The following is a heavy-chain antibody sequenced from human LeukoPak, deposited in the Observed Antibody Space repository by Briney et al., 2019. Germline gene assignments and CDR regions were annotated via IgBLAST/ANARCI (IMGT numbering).Heavy chain of an antibody. V-gene: IGHV1-2*02. CDR2: INPNSGDT. CDR1: GYTFTDYY. D-gene: IGHD6-13*01. Sequence: GASVKVSFKASGYTFTDYYVYWVRQAPGQGLEWMGWINPNSGDTNYAQKFQGRVTMTRDTSISTAYMDLSSLRSDDTAMYYCARMWSTATSGWNWFDPWGQGTLVTVSS. CDR3: ARMWSTATSGWNWFDP. J-gene: IGHJ5*02.